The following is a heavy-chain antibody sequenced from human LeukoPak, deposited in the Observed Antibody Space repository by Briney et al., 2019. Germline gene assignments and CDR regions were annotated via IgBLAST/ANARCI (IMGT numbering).Heavy chain of an antibody. V-gene: IGHV3-9*01. CDR3: AKGNYDSSGYYKGYYFDY. J-gene: IGHJ4*02. Sequence: GGSLRLSCAASGFTFDDYAMHWVRQAPGKGLEWVSGISWNSGSIGYADSVKGRFTISRDNAKNSLYLQMNSPRAEDTALYYCAKGNYDSSGYYKGYYFDYWGQGTLVTVSS. CDR1: GFTFDDYA. CDR2: ISWNSGSI. D-gene: IGHD3-22*01.